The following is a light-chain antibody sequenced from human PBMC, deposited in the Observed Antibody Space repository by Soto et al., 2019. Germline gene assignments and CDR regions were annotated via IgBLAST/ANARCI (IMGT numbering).Light chain of an antibody. Sequence: QSVLTQPPSASGTPGQRVTISCSGSSSNIGSNYVFWYQQLPGTAPKLLIYKNNQRPSGVPVRFSGSKSGTSASLAINGLRSEDEADYYCAAWHDSLSAYYVFGTGTKLTVL. CDR3: AAWHDSLSAYYV. V-gene: IGLV1-47*01. CDR2: KNN. J-gene: IGLJ1*01. CDR1: SSNIGSNY.